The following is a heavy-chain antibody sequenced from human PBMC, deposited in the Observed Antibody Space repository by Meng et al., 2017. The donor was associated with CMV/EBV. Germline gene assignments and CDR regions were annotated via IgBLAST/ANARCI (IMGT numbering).Heavy chain of an antibody. CDR2: ISSSGSTI. Sequence: GESLKISCAASGFTFSDYYMSWIRQAPGKGLEWVSYISSSGSTIYYADSVKGRFTISRDNAKNSLYLQMNSLRAEDTAVYYCARAYDFWSTGYYYYGMDVWGQGTTVTVSS. D-gene: IGHD3-3*01. V-gene: IGHV3-11*01. CDR1: GFTFSDYY. CDR3: ARAYDFWSTGYYYYGMDV. J-gene: IGHJ6*02.